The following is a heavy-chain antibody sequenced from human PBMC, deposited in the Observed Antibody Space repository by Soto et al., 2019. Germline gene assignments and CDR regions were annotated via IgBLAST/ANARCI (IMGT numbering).Heavy chain of an antibody. CDR3: ARDPRSGSYYDC. CDR2: INTVNGNT. Sequence: GASVKVSCKASGYTFTSYAIHWMRQAPGQRLEWMGWINTVNGNTKYSQKFQGRVTITMDTPASTAYMELSSLRSEDTAVYYCARDPRSGSYYDCWGQGTLVTVSS. D-gene: IGHD1-26*01. V-gene: IGHV1-3*04. CDR1: GYTFTSYA. J-gene: IGHJ4*02.